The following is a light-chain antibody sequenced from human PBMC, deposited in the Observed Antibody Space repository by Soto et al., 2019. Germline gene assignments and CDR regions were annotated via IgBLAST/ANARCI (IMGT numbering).Light chain of an antibody. CDR2: EVS. V-gene: IGLV2-8*01. CDR3: SSYAGSNTPYV. J-gene: IGLJ1*01. CDR1: SSDVGGYNY. Sequence: QSMLTQPPSASGSPGQSVTISCTGTSSDVGGYNYVSWYQQHPGKAPKLMIYEVSKRPSGVPDRFSGSKSGNTASLTVSGLQAEDEADYYCSSYAGSNTPYVFGTGTKLTVL.